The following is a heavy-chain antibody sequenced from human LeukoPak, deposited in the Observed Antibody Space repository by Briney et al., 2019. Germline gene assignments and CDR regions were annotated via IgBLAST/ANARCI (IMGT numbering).Heavy chain of an antibody. D-gene: IGHD4-23*01. Sequence: SETLSLTCTVSSGSVSNGYYYWSWIRQPPGKGLEWLGEINHSGSTNYNPSLKSRVTISVDTSKNQFSLKLSSVTAADTAVYYCARLRTTVVTQTRKYYFDYWGQGTLVTVSS. V-gene: IGHV4-34*01. CDR2: INHSGST. J-gene: IGHJ4*02. CDR1: SGSVSNGYYY. CDR3: ARLRTTVVTQTRKYYFDY.